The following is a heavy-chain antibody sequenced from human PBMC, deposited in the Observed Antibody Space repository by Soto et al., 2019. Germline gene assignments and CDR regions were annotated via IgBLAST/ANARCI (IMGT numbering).Heavy chain of an antibody. J-gene: IGHJ4*02. D-gene: IGHD2-15*01. Sequence: QLQLQESGSGLVKPSQTLSLTCAVSGGSISSGGYSWSWIRQPPGKGLEWIGYIYHSGSTYYNPSPKSRVTISVDRSKTHFSLKPISVTAADTAVYYCARGQVVAAQHWGQGTLVTVSS. CDR3: ARGQVVAAQH. CDR2: IYHSGST. CDR1: GGSISSGGYS. V-gene: IGHV4-30-2*01.